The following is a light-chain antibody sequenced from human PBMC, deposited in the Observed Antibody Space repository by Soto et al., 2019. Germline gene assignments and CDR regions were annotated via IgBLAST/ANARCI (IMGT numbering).Light chain of an antibody. J-gene: IGKJ1*01. CDR3: QKYNSAPWT. Sequence: DIQMTQSPSSLSAAVGDRVTITCRASQGISNYLAWYQQQPGKVPKLLIYVASTLQSGVPSRFSGSGSGTDFTLTISSLQPEDVATYYCQKYNSAPWTFGQGTKVEIK. CDR1: QGISNY. CDR2: VAS. V-gene: IGKV1-27*01.